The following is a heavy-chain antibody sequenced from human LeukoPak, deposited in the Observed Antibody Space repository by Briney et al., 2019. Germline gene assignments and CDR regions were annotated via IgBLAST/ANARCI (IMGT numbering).Heavy chain of an antibody. J-gene: IGHJ4*02. Sequence: QPGRSQRLSCAAFGFTFNSYAMHWVRQAPGKGLEWVALISYDGNNKYYADSVKGRFTISRDNSKNTLYLQMNSLRAEDTAVYYCARDRGYYRGGSCNYFDYWGQGTLVTVSS. CDR3: ARDRGYYRGGSCNYFDY. V-gene: IGHV3-30-3*01. D-gene: IGHD2-15*01. CDR1: GFTFNSYA. CDR2: ISYDGNNK.